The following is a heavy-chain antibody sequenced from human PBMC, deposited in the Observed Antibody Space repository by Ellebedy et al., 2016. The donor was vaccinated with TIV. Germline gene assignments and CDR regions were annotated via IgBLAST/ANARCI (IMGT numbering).Heavy chain of an antibody. CDR1: GFTFSTYA. CDR3: ARDQTVQAVALITYYYYYGMDV. J-gene: IGHJ6*02. D-gene: IGHD6-19*01. V-gene: IGHV3-23*01. Sequence: GGSLRLSXAASGFTFSTYAMNWVRQAPGKGLEWVSGVSGGGGTTYYADSVKGRFTISRDNAKNSLYLQMNSLRAEDTAVYYCARDQTVQAVALITYYYYYGMDVWGQGTTVTVSS. CDR2: VSGGGGTT.